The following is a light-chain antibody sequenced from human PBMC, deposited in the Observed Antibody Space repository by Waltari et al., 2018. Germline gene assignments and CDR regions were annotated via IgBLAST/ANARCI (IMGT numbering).Light chain of an antibody. V-gene: IGKV3-11*01. CDR1: QSVSSY. CDR3: QQRSNWPPALT. Sequence: EIVLTQSPVTLSLSPGERATLSCRASQSVSSYLTWHQQKPGQAPRLRIYDASNRATGIPARFRGSGSGTDFTLTISSLEPEDFAVYYCQQRSNWPPALTFGGGTKVEVK. CDR2: DAS. J-gene: IGKJ4*01.